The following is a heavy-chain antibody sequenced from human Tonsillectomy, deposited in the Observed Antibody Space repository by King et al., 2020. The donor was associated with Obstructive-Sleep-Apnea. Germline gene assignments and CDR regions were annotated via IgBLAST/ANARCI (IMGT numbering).Heavy chain of an antibody. D-gene: IGHD2-8*01. Sequence: VQLQQWGAGPLKPSETLSLTCAVYGGSFSGYYWSWIRQPPGKGLEWIGEINHSGSTNYNPSLKSRVTISVDTSKNQFSLKLSSVTAADTAVYYCARAVPYCTNGVCYSVALGDYWGQGTLVTVSS. V-gene: IGHV4-34*01. J-gene: IGHJ4*02. CDR1: GGSFSGYY. CDR3: ARAVPYCTNGVCYSVALGDY. CDR2: INHSGST.